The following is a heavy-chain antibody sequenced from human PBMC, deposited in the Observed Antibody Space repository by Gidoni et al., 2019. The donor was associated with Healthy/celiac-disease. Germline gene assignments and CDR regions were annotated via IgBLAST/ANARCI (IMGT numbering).Heavy chain of an antibody. V-gene: IGHV3-23*01. CDR2: ISGSGGST. Sequence: EVQLLESGGGLVLPGGSLRLSCPASGFTFSSYAMGWVRQAPGKGLEWVSAISGSGGSTYYADSVKGRFTISRDNSKNTLYLQMNSLRAEDTAVYYCVSYDSSGYKDDYWGQGTLVTVSS. CDR3: VSYDSSGYKDDY. D-gene: IGHD3-22*01. CDR1: GFTFSSYA. J-gene: IGHJ4*02.